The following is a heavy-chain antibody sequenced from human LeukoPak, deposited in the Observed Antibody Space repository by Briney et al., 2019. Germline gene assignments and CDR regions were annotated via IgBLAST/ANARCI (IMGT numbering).Heavy chain of an antibody. CDR2: IKQDGSEK. J-gene: IGHJ4*02. CDR3: ARARDSSAKSGGFVDY. V-gene: IGHV3-7*01. Sequence: PGGSLRLSCAASGFTFSSYWMSWVRQAPGKGLEWVANIKQDGSEKYYVDSVKGRFTISRDNAKNSLYLQMNSLRAEDTAVYYCARARDSSAKSGGFVDYWGQGTLVTVSS. D-gene: IGHD3-22*01. CDR1: GFTFSSYW.